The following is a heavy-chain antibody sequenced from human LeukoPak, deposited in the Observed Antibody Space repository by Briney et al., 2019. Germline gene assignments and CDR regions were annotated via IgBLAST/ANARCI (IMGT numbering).Heavy chain of an antibody. D-gene: IGHD3-3*01. V-gene: IGHV3-48*03. J-gene: IGHJ6*03. CDR1: GFTFSSYE. Sequence: GGSLRLSCAASGFTFSSYEMNWVRQAPGKGLEWVSYISSSGSTIYYADSVKCRFTISRDNAKNSLYLQMNSLRAEDTAVYYRAREVHYDFWSGYFHPTDYYYDMDVWGKGTTVTVYS. CDR2: ISSSGSTI. CDR3: AREVHYDFWSGYFHPTDYYYDMDV.